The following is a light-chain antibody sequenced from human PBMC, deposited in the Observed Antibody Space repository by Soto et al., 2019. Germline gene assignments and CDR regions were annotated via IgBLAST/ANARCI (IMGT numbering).Light chain of an antibody. CDR1: SSDVGGYNY. CDR2: DVS. CDR3: NSYTSGSTLV. V-gene: IGLV2-14*01. J-gene: IGLJ2*01. Sequence: QPVLTQPASVSGSPGQSITISCTGTSSDVGGYNYVSWYQQRPGKAPKLIIFDVSNRPSGVSNRFSGSKSGNTASLTISGLQAEDEADYYCNSYTSGSTLVFGGGTKVTVL.